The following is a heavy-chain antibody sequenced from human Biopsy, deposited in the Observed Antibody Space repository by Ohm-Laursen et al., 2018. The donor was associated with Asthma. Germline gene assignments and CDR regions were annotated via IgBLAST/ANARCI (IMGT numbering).Heavy chain of an antibody. D-gene: IGHD3-22*01. CDR1: GFAVSRDY. CDR2: IYSGGTS. V-gene: IGHV3-53*01. CDR3: ARGDSSNWSHYYFDY. J-gene: IGHJ4*02. Sequence: GSLRLSCAASGFAVSRDYMFWVRQAPGKGLEWVSVIYSGGTSHTADSVRGRFTISRDYSENTLYLQMHSLRAEDTAVYYRARGDSSNWSHYYFDYWGQGTLVTVSS.